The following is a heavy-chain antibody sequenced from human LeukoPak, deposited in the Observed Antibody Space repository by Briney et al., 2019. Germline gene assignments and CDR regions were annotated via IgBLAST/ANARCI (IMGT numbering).Heavy chain of an antibody. CDR2: IYKSVGT. CDR3: ARAAYGSESKSLRPTNPFDY. D-gene: IGHD3-10*01. Sequence: SETLSLTCTVAGGSISSYYSGWVRQPPGGGLEWVGSIYKSVGTYYNTPLKSRVTISVDTSKNQFTLKLSSVTAADPAVYYCARAAYGSESKSLRPTNPFDYWGQGTLVTVSS. CDR1: GGSISSYY. J-gene: IGHJ4*02. V-gene: IGHV4-59*06.